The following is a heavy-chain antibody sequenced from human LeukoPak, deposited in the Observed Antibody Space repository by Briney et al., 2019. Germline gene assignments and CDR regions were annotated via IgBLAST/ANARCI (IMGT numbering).Heavy chain of an antibody. V-gene: IGHV3-21*01. CDR3: ARVPTYYYDSSGLNYYYYYMDV. D-gene: IGHD3-22*01. CDR1: GFTFSSYS. CDR2: ISSSSSYI. Sequence: GGSLRLSCAASGFTFSSYSMNWVRQAPGKGLEWVSSISSSSSYIYYADSVKGRFTISRDNAKNSLYLQMNSLRAEDTAVYYCARVPTYYYDSSGLNYYYYYMDVWGKGTTVTVSS. J-gene: IGHJ6*03.